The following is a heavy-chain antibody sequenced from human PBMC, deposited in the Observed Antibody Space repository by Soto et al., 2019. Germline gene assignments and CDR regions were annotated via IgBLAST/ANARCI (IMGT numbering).Heavy chain of an antibody. CDR2: IYYTGNT. D-gene: IGHD5-12*01. V-gene: IGHV4-30-4*01. Sequence: PSETLSLTCTVSGGSISSGDYYWSWIRHPPGKGLEWIGYIYYTGNTVFNPSLKSRVSISVDTSKNQFSLKLNPVTAADTAVYYCSSLPDGYTSGLDYWGQGTLVTVSS. CDR1: GGSISSGDYY. J-gene: IGHJ4*02. CDR3: SSLPDGYTSGLDY.